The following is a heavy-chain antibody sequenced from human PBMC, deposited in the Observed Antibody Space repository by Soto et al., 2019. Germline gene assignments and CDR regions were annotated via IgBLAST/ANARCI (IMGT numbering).Heavy chain of an antibody. CDR2: INHSGST. J-gene: IGHJ4*02. Sequence: SETLSLTCAVYGGSFSGYYWSWIRQPPGKGLEWIGEINHSGSTNYNPSLKSRVTISVDTSKNQFSLKLSSVTAADTAVYYCARVPDIVVVPAARINFDYWGQGTLVTVSS. V-gene: IGHV4-34*01. CDR3: ARVPDIVVVPAARINFDY. CDR1: GGSFSGYY. D-gene: IGHD2-2*01.